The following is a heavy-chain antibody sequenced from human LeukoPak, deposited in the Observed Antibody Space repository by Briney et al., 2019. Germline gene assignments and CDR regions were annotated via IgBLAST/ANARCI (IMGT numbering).Heavy chain of an antibody. V-gene: IGHV3-23*01. Sequence: GGSLRLSCAASGFTFSNSVMSWVRQAPGKGLEWVSLISGSGDNIYYVDSVKGRFTISGDNSKNTLYLQMNSLRAEDTAVYFCAKGTSPFDPWGQGTLVTVSS. CDR3: AKGTSPFDP. CDR2: ISGSGDNI. CDR1: GFTFSNSV. J-gene: IGHJ5*02.